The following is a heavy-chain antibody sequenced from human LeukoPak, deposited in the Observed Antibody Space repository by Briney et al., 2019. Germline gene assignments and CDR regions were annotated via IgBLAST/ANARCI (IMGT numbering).Heavy chain of an antibody. D-gene: IGHD3-10*01. V-gene: IGHV1-8*01. CDR3: ARQITMVRGVIAGVYYYYYYMDV. CDR2: MNPNSGNT. CDR1: GYTFTSYD. J-gene: IGHJ6*03. Sequence: ASVKVSCKASGYTFTSYDINWARQATGQGLEWMGWMNPNSGNTGYAQKFQGRVTMTRNTSISTAYMELSSLRSEDTAVYYCARQITMVRGVIAGVYYYYYYMDVWGKGTTVTVSS.